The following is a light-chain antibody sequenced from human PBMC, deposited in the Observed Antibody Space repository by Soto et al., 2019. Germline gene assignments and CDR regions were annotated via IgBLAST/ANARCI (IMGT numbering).Light chain of an antibody. Sequence: QSVLTQPASVSGSPGQSITISCTGTSSDVGGYNYVSWYQQHPGKAPKLMIYEVSNRPSGVSNRFSGSKSGNTASLTISGLQAEDEADYYCSSYTSSSHLVFGGGTK. J-gene: IGLJ2*01. V-gene: IGLV2-14*01. CDR1: SSDVGGYNY. CDR2: EVS. CDR3: SSYTSSSHLV.